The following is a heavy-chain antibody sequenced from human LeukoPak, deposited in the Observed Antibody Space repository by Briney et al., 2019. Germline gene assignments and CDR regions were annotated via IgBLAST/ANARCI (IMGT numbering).Heavy chain of an antibody. CDR1: GGSISSSSYY. CDR2: IYYSGST. D-gene: IGHD5-24*01. Sequence: NSSETLSLTCTVSGGSISSSSYYWGWIRQPPGKGLEWIGSIYYSGSTYYNPSLKSRVTISVDTSKNQFSLKLSSVTAADTAVYYCARGRVQMATTSGHFDYWGQGTLVTVSS. J-gene: IGHJ4*02. CDR3: ARGRVQMATTSGHFDY. V-gene: IGHV4-39*07.